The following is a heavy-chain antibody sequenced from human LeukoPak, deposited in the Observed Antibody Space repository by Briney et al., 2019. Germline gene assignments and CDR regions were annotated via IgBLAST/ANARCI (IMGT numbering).Heavy chain of an antibody. V-gene: IGHV4-30-2*01. CDR2: IYHSGST. D-gene: IGHD3-16*01. Sequence: PSETLSLTCTVSGGSVSRGSYSWSWIRQPPGNGLEWIGYIYHSGSTTYNPSLKSRVTISLDRSNNQCSLKLSSVTAADTAVYYCAGDYGASYRFDYWGQGTLVTVSS. J-gene: IGHJ4*02. CDR1: GGSVSRGSYS. CDR3: AGDYGASYRFDY.